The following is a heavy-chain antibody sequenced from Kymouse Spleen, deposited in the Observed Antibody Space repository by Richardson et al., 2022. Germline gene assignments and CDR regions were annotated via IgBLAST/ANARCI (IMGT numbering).Heavy chain of an antibody. D-gene: IGHD6-13*01. CDR3: ARGRGAAAALNWFDP. Sequence: QVQLQQWGAGLLKPSETLSLTCAVYGGSFSGYYWSWIRQPPGKGLEWIGEINHSGSTNYNPSLKSRVTISVDTSKNQFSLKLSSVTAADTAVYYCARGRGAAAALNWFDPWGQGTLVTVSS. CDR2: INHSGST. V-gene: IGHV4-34*01. CDR1: GGSFSGYY. J-gene: IGHJ5*02.